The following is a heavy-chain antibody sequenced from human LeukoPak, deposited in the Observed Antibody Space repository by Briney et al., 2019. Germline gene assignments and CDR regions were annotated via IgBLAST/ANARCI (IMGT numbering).Heavy chain of an antibody. V-gene: IGHV3-11*06. CDR2: ISSSSSYT. J-gene: IGHJ6*02. D-gene: IGHD6-13*01. Sequence: GGSLRLSCAASGFTFSDYYMSWIRQAPGKGLEWVSYISSSSSYTNYADSVKGRFTISRDNAKNSLYLQMNSLRAEDTAVYYCARDSYSGSWYPYYYYGMDVWGQGTTVTVSS. CDR3: ARDSYSGSWYPYYYYGMDV. CDR1: GFTFSDYY.